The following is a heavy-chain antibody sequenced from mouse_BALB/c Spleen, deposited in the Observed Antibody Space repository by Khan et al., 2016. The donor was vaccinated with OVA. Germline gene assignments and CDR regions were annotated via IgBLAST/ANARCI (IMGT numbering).Heavy chain of an antibody. CDR1: GFTFSTYG. CDR2: ISTCGHYT. CDR3: ERVAYYYDSEGLAY. J-gene: IGHJ3*01. V-gene: IGHV5-6*01. D-gene: IGHD1-1*01. Sequence: EVQLVESGGDLVKPGGSLKLSCAASGFTFSTYGMSWVRQTPDKRLEWVATISTCGHYTYYPDSVKGRFTISRDTAKNTLYLQMTSLRSEDTAMFYWERVAYYYDSEGLAYWGQGTLVTVSA.